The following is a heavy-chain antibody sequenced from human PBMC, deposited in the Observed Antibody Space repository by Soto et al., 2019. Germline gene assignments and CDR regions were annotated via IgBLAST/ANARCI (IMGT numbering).Heavy chain of an antibody. Sequence: QVQLQESGPGLVKPSETLSLTCTVSGASMSSYYWSWIRQPPGKGLEWIGYIYYTGSTNYNPSLKSRVTISVDTSKNQFSLKLSSVTAADTAVYYCARENGYSAFDIWGQGTMVTVSS. CDR1: GASMSSYY. V-gene: IGHV4-59*01. J-gene: IGHJ3*02. CDR3: ARENGYSAFDI. D-gene: IGHD3-22*01. CDR2: IYYTGST.